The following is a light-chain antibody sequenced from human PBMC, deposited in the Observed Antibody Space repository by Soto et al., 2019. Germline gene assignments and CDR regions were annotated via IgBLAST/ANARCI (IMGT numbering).Light chain of an antibody. Sequence: DIVMTQSPDSLAMSLGERATINCKSSQRVLASSNNKNWLSWYQQKPGQPPKLLIYGSSTRESGSRDRFRGSGFGTDFTLSISSLKSEDVAVYYCQQYYSSPLTFGGGTNVEI. V-gene: IGKV4-1*01. CDR1: QRVLASSNNKNW. J-gene: IGKJ4*01. CDR3: QQYYSSPLT. CDR2: GSS.